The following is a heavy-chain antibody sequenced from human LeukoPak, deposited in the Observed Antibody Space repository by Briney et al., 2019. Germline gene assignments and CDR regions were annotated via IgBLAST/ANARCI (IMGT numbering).Heavy chain of an antibody. V-gene: IGHV1-46*01. CDR3: ARDQEAFDY. CDR2: IYPSDGST. Sequence: GASVKVSCKASGYSFTSSYIHWVRQAPGQGLEWMGMIYPSDGSTSYAQKFQGRVTVTRDTSTSTVHMELSGLRSEDTAVYYCARDQEAFDYWGQRTLVTVSS. J-gene: IGHJ4*02. CDR1: GYSFTSSY.